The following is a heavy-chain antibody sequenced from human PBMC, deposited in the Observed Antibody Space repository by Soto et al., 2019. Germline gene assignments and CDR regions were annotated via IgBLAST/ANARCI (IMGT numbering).Heavy chain of an antibody. CDR1: GGSISSGGYY. J-gene: IGHJ4*02. CDR2: IYYSGGT. Sequence: QVQLQESGPGLVKPSQTLSLTCTVSGGSISSGGYYWSWIRQHPGKGLEWVGYIYYSGGTYYNPSLKSRGTISVDTSKNQFSLKLSSVTAADTAVYYCAREGGIVGATAADYWGQGTLVTVSS. V-gene: IGHV4-31*03. D-gene: IGHD1-26*01. CDR3: AREGGIVGATAADY.